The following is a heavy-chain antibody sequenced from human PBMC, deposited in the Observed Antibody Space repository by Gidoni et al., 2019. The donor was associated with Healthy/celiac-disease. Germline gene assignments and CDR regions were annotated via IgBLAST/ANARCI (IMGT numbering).Heavy chain of an antibody. CDR1: GYTFTGYY. J-gene: IGHJ4*02. CDR2: INPNSGGT. D-gene: IGHD3-3*01. CDR3: ARPPRGLRFLEWLLLDY. Sequence: QVQLVQSGAEVKKPGASVKVSCKASGYTFTGYYMHWVRQAPGQGLEWMGWINPNSGGTNYAHKFQGRVTMTRDTSISTAYMELSRLRSDDTAVYYCARPPRGLRFLEWLLLDYWGQGTLVTVSS. V-gene: IGHV1-2*07.